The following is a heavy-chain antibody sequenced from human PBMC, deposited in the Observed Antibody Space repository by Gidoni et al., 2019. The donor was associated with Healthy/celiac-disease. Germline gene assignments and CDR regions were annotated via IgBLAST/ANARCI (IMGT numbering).Heavy chain of an antibody. D-gene: IGHD1-1*01. J-gene: IGHJ6*03. V-gene: IGHV3-9*01. CDR2: MSWNSGSI. CDR3: AKVPYYYYMDV. Sequence: EVQLVESGGGLVQPGRSLRLSCAASGFTFDDYAMHWVRQAPGKGLVWVSGMSWNSGSIGYADSVKGRFTISRDNAKNSLYLQMNSLRAEDTALYYCAKVPYYYYMDVWGKGTTVTVSS. CDR1: GFTFDDYA.